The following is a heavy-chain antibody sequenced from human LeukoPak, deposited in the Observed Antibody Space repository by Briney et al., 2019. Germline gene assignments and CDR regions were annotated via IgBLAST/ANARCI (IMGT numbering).Heavy chain of an antibody. V-gene: IGHV1-2*02. Sequence: ASVKVSCKASGYTFTGYYMHWVRRAPGQGLEWMGWINPSSGRTNYAQNFQDRVAMTRDTSISTAYMELSSLRSDDTAVYYCARGSSIHVLLYHYYYMDVWGKGTTVAVSS. CDR3: ARGSSIHVLLYHYYYMDV. CDR2: INPSSGRT. D-gene: IGHD2-2*01. J-gene: IGHJ6*03. CDR1: GYTFTGYY.